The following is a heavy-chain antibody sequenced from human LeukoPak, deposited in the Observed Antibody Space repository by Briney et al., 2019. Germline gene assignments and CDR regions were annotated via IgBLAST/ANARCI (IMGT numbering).Heavy chain of an antibody. Sequence: SETLSLTCTVSGGSISSGGYYWSWLRQHPGKGLEWIGYIYYSGTTYYNPSLKSRVTISVDTSKNQFSLKLSSVTAADTAVYYCAGARSITIFGVVIPTFDYWGQGTLVTVSS. CDR2: IYYSGTT. J-gene: IGHJ4*02. D-gene: IGHD3-3*01. CDR1: GGSISSGGYY. V-gene: IGHV4-31*03. CDR3: AGARSITIFGVVIPTFDY.